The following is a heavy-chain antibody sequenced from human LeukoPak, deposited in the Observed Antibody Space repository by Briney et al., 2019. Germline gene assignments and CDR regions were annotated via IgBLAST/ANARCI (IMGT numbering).Heavy chain of an antibody. J-gene: IGHJ4*02. D-gene: IGHD4-23*01. CDR2: IYSDGST. CDR1: GLTVTSNY. CDR3: ARRPDYGGTPTFDY. Sequence: GGSLRLSCAAYGLTVTSNYMSWVRQAPGKGLEWVSVIYSDGSTYYADSVKGRFSISRDNSKNTLYLQLNSLRVEDTAVYYCARRPDYGGTPTFDYWGQGTLVTVSP. V-gene: IGHV3-66*01.